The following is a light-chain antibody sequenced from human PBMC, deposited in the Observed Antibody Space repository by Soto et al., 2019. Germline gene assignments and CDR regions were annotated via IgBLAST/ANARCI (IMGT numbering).Light chain of an antibody. J-gene: IGKJ4*01. Sequence: EIVLTQSPATLSLSPGERATLSCRASQSVSRYFAWYQQKPGQAPRLLIYDASNRATGIPARFSGSGSGTDFTLTISSLEPEDFAVYYCKQRSSWPRLTFGGGTKVEIK. CDR3: KQRSSWPRLT. CDR2: DAS. CDR1: QSVSRY. V-gene: IGKV3-11*01.